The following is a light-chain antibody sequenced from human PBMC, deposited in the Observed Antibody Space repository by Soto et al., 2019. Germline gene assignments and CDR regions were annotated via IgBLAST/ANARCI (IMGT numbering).Light chain of an antibody. CDR2: DAS. CDR3: HQYNTFWT. J-gene: IGKJ1*01. CDR1: QSISSW. Sequence: DIQMTQSPSTLSASVGDRVTITCRASQSISSWLAWYQQKAGQAPKLLIYDASNLESGVPSRFSGSGSGTDFALTISSLQPDDSATYYCHQYNTFWTFGQGTRWIS. V-gene: IGKV1-5*01.